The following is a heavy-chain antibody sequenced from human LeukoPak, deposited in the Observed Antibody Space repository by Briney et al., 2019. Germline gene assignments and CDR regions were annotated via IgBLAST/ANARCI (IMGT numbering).Heavy chain of an antibody. CDR1: GFTFNNYA. CDR2: ISGSGGST. J-gene: IGHJ3*02. Sequence: PGGSLRLSCAASGFTFNNYAMSWVRQAPGKGLEWVSAISGSGGSTYYADSVKGRFTISRDNSKNTLYLQMNSLRAEDTAVYYCAKKGYCSGGSCYRLGTDAFDIWGQGTMVTVSS. V-gene: IGHV3-23*01. D-gene: IGHD2-15*01. CDR3: AKKGYCSGGSCYRLGTDAFDI.